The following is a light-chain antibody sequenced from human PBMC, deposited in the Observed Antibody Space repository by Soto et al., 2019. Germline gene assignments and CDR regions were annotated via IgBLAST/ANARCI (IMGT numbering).Light chain of an antibody. J-gene: IGKJ4*01. Sequence: PGERATLSCRASQSISRTYLAWYQQKPGEAPRLLIFDASARAVDIPGRFSGSVSGTDFTLTISRLEPEDFAVYYCQQYDSSLLTFGGGTKVDIK. CDR1: QSISRTY. CDR3: QQYDSSLLT. CDR2: DAS. V-gene: IGKV3-20*01.